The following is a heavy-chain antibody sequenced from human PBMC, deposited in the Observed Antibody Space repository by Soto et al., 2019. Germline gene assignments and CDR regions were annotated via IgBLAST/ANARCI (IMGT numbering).Heavy chain of an antibody. Sequence: PSETLSLTCAVYGGSFSGYYWSWIRQPPGKGLEWIGEINHSGSTNYNPSLKSRVTISVDTSKNQFSLKLSSVTAADTAVYYCARALVAAAGTTNWFDPWGQGTLVTVSS. CDR2: INHSGST. CDR1: GGSFSGYY. D-gene: IGHD6-13*01. V-gene: IGHV4-34*01. CDR3: ARALVAAAGTTNWFDP. J-gene: IGHJ5*02.